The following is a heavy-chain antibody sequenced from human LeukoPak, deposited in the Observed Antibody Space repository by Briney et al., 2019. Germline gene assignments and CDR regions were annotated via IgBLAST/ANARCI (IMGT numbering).Heavy chain of an antibody. CDR2: ISGSGGST. J-gene: IGHJ4*02. Sequence: PGGSLRLSCAASGFTFSSYAMSWVRQAPGKGLEWVSAISGSGGSTYYADSAKGRFTISRDNSKNTLYLQMNSLRAEDTAVYYCARGLQLERRGPYYFDYWGQGTLVTVSS. CDR1: GFTFSSYA. D-gene: IGHD1-1*01. CDR3: ARGLQLERRGPYYFDY. V-gene: IGHV3-23*01.